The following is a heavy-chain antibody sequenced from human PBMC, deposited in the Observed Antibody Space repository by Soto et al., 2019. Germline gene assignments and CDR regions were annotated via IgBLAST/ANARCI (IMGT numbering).Heavy chain of an antibody. D-gene: IGHD6-13*01. V-gene: IGHV3-11*01. CDR3: ARHIAAAGYYFDY. CDR2: ISSSGSTI. Sequence: GGSLRLSCAASGFTFSDYYMSCIRQAPGKGLEWVSYISSSGSTIYYADSVKGRFTISRDNAKNSLYLQMNSLRAEDTAVYYCARHIAAAGYYFDYWGQGTLVTVSS. J-gene: IGHJ4*02. CDR1: GFTFSDYY.